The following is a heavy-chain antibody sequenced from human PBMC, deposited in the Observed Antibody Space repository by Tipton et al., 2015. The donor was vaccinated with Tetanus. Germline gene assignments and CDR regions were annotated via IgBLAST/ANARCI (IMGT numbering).Heavy chain of an antibody. CDR2: ISWNSGSQ. Sequence: SLRLSCAASGFTFDDYTMHWVRQAPGKGLEWVSSISWNSGSQGYADSVKGRFTISRDNSKNTVSLQMNSLSAEDTAMYYCARGGHFSPFTYWGQGVLVTVSS. D-gene: IGHD3-10*01. V-gene: IGHV3-9*01. J-gene: IGHJ4*02. CDR1: GFTFDDYT. CDR3: ARGGHFSPFTY.